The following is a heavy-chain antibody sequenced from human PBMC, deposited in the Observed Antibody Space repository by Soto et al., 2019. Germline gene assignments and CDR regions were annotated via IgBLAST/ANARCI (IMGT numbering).Heavy chain of an antibody. V-gene: IGHV3-23*01. CDR1: GFTFSSYA. J-gene: IGHJ4*02. CDR2: ISGSGGST. CDR3: ANDMSSNHRYDY. D-gene: IGHD4-4*01. Sequence: PGWSLRLSCAASGFTFSSYAMSWVRQAPGEGLEWVSAISGSGGSTYYADSVKGRFTISRDNSKNTLYLQMNSLRAEDTAVYYCANDMSSNHRYDYWGQGTLVTVSS.